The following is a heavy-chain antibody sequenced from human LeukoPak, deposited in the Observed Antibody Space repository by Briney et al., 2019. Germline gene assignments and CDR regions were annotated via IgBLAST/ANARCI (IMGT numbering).Heavy chain of an antibody. D-gene: IGHD1-26*01. V-gene: IGHV3-64*04. CDR3: ASINGGGSYDFDY. Sequence: PGGSLRLSCSASGFIFKNYAMQWVRQAVGKGLDYISAISGDGGTTYYADSVKGRFTISRDNSKNTLYLQMNSLRAEDTAVYYCASINGGGSYDFDYWGQGTLVTVSS. CDR2: ISGDGGTT. CDR1: GFIFKNYA. J-gene: IGHJ4*02.